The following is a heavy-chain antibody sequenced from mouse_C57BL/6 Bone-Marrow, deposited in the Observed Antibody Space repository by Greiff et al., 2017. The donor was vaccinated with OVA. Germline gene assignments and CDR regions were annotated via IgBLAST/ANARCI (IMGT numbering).Heavy chain of an antibody. CDR3: ARSGYGRWYFDV. D-gene: IGHD1-1*01. V-gene: IGHV1-82*01. CDR2: IYPGDGDT. CDR1: GYAFSSSW. Sequence: VQLVESGPELVKPGASVKISCKASGYAFSSSWMNWVKQRPGKGLEWIGRIYPGDGDTNYNGKFKGKATLTADKSSSTAYMQLSSLTSEDSAVYFCARSGYGRWYFDVWGTGTTVTVSS. J-gene: IGHJ1*03.